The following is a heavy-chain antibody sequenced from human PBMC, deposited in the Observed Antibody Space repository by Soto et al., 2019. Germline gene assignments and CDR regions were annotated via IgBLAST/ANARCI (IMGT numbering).Heavy chain of an antibody. Sequence: QVQLQQWGAGLLKPSETLSLTCAVYGGSFSGYYWSWIRQPPGKGLEWIGEINHSGSTNYNPSLKSRVTISVDTSKNQFSLKLSSVTAADTAVYYCARGTDGDDPTNVPFDLWGRGTLVTVSS. CDR3: ARGTDGDDPTNVPFDL. CDR2: INHSGST. D-gene: IGHD3-10*01. V-gene: IGHV4-34*01. CDR1: GGSFSGYY. J-gene: IGHJ2*01.